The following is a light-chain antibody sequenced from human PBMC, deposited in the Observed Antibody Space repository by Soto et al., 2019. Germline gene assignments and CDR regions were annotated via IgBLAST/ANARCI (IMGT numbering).Light chain of an antibody. V-gene: IGKV1-33*01. Sequence: DIQMTQSPSSLSASVGDRVTITCQASQDIRVFLNWYQQKPGKAPQLLIFDASHLGAGVPSRVRGSGCGTQVTSTISRLQPEDGATEYGQQSRDVPSTFGQGTRLYIK. J-gene: IGKJ5*01. CDR1: QDIRVF. CDR3: QQSRDVPST. CDR2: DAS.